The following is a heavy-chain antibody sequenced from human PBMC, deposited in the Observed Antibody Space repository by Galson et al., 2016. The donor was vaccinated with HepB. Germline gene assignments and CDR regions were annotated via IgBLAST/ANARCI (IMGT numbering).Heavy chain of an antibody. CDR1: GFSVSSNY. Sequence: LRLSCAAPGFSVSSNYMSWVRQAPGKGLQWVSVIFSGGSTYYADSVKGRFTTSRDNSRNTLYLQMNSLRAEDTAVYYCASLRFKGFDLWGRGTLVTVSS. D-gene: IGHD3-3*01. CDR3: ASLRFKGFDL. V-gene: IGHV3-53*01. J-gene: IGHJ2*01. CDR2: IFSGGST.